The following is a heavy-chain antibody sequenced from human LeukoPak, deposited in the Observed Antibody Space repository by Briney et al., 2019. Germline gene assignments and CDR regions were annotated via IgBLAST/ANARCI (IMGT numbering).Heavy chain of an antibody. CDR1: GGSISSHY. J-gene: IGHJ6*03. CDR2: IYYSGST. V-gene: IGHV4-59*11. CDR3: ARSREETPLEYYMDV. D-gene: IGHD5-24*01. Sequence: SETLSLTRTVPGGSISSHYWSWIRQPPGKGLEWIGYIYYSGSTNYNPSLKSRVTISVDTSKNQFSLKLSSVTAADTAVYYCARSREETPLEYYMDVWGKGTTVTVSS.